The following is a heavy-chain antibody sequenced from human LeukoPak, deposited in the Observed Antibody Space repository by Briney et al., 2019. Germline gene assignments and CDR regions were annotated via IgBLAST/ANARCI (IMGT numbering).Heavy chain of an antibody. CDR2: FDPEDGET. Sequence: ASVKVSCKVSGYTLTELSMHWVRQAPGKGLEWMGGFDPEDGETIYAQKFQGRVTMTEDTSTDTAYMELSSLRSEDTAVYYCATVQEECSGGSCYPFLGNWGQGTLVTVSS. J-gene: IGHJ4*02. V-gene: IGHV1-24*01. CDR3: ATVQEECSGGSCYPFLGN. CDR1: GYTLTELS. D-gene: IGHD2-15*01.